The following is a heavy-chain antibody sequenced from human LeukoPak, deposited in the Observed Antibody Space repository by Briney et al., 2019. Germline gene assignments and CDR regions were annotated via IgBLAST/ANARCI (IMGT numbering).Heavy chain of an antibody. CDR3: ARTIGGYSDPLGGAFDI. V-gene: IGHV3-30-3*01. CDR2: ISYDGSNK. Sequence: GRSLRLSCAASGFTFSSYAMHWVRQAPGKGLEWVAVISYDGSNKYYADSVKGRFTISRDNSKNTLYLQMNSLRAEDTAVYYCARTIGGYSDPLGGAFDIWGQGTMVTVSS. J-gene: IGHJ3*02. D-gene: IGHD1-26*01. CDR1: GFTFSSYA.